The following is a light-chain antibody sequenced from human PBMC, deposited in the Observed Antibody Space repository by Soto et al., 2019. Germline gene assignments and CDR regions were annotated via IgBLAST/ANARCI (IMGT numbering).Light chain of an antibody. CDR3: LQYETYWT. CDR2: KAS. J-gene: IGKJ1*01. Sequence: DIQMTKSPSTLSASIGDRFTIACRASQTISDWLAWHQQKPGKAPKLLIYKASSLESGVPSRFSGSGSGTEFTLTISSLQPDDFATYYCLQYETYWTFGQGTKVDIK. CDR1: QTISDW. V-gene: IGKV1-5*03.